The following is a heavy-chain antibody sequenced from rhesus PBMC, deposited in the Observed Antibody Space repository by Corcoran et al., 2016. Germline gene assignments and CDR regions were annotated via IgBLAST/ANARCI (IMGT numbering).Heavy chain of an antibody. Sequence: QLQLQESGPGLVKPSETLSLTCAVSGGSISGGYGWRWFRQPPGKGLEWIGHIFGSSGRTYYNPSLKSRVTISTDTSKNQFSLKLSSVTAADTAVYYCARRALYSGYSYHWGQGVLVTVSS. V-gene: IGHV4S7*01. CDR1: GGSISGGYG. J-gene: IGHJ4*01. D-gene: IGHD5-24*01. CDR2: IFGSSGRT. CDR3: ARRALYSGYSYH.